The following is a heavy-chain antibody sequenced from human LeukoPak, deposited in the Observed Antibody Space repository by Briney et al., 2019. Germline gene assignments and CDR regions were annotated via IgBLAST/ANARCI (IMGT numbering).Heavy chain of an antibody. J-gene: IGHJ4*02. CDR3: AAGPYRGSYIDY. CDR1: GFTFSSYG. D-gene: IGHD1-26*01. V-gene: IGHV3-30*03. CDR2: ISYDGSNK. Sequence: GGSLRLSCAASGFTFSSYGMHWVRQAPGKGLEWVAVISYDGSNKYYADPVKGRFTISRDNSKNTLYLQMNSLRAEDTAVYYCAAGPYRGSYIDYWGQGTLVTVSS.